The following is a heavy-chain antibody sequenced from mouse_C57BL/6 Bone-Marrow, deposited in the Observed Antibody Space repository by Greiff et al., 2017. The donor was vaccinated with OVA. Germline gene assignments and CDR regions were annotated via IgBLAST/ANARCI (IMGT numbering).Heavy chain of an antibody. CDR3: ARSSSGYVMDY. D-gene: IGHD3-2*02. Sequence: QVQLKESGAELARPGASVKMSCKASGYTFPSYTMHWVQQRPGQGLEWIGYINPSSGYTKYNQKFKDKATLTADKSSSTAYMQLSSLTSEDSAVYYCARSSSGYVMDYWGQGTSVTVSS. CDR2: INPSSGYT. J-gene: IGHJ4*01. CDR1: GYTFPSYT. V-gene: IGHV1-4*01.